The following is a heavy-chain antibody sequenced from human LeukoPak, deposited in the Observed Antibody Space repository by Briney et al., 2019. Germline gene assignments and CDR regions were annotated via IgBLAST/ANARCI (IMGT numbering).Heavy chain of an antibody. CDR2: ISSSSSYI. J-gene: IGHJ4*02. CDR3: ARDSYYYDSSGFID. D-gene: IGHD3-22*01. V-gene: IGHV3-21*01. CDR1: GFTFDDYT. Sequence: GGSLRLSCAASGFTFDDYTMHWVRQAPGKGLEWVSSISSSSSYIYYADSVKGRFTISRDNAKNSLYLQMNSLRAEDTAVYYCARDSYYYDSSGFIDWGQGTLVTVSS.